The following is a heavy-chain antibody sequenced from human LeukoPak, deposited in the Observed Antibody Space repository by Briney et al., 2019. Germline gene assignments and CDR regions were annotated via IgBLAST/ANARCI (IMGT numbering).Heavy chain of an antibody. V-gene: IGHV4-59*08. CDR2: IYYSGST. Sequence: SETLSLTCTVSGGSISSYYWSWIRQPPGKGLEWIANIYYSGSTNYNPSLKSRVTISVDTSKNQFSLRLSSVTAADTAVYYCARQGALRDAFDIWGQGTTVTVSS. J-gene: IGHJ3*02. CDR1: GGSISSYY. D-gene: IGHD3-16*01. CDR3: ARQGALRDAFDI.